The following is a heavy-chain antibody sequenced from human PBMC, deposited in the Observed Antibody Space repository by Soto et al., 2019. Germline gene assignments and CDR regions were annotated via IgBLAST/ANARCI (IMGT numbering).Heavy chain of an antibody. CDR2: IKKDGSEK. J-gene: IGHJ6*02. CDR1: GFIFSSFW. Sequence: GGSLRLSCASSGFIFSSFWMSWVRQAPGKGLEWVANIKKDGSEKNYVDSVKGRFTISRDNAKNSLYLQMNSLRDEDTAVYYCARDRGPLLRFLEWFPMDVWGQGTTVTVSS. V-gene: IGHV3-7*01. CDR3: ARDRGPLLRFLEWFPMDV. D-gene: IGHD3-3*01.